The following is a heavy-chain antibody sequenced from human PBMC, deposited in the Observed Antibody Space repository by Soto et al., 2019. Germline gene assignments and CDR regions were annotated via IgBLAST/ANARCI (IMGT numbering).Heavy chain of an antibody. D-gene: IGHD3-10*01. CDR2: ITFSGVNR. V-gene: IGHV3-23*01. Sequence: EVQLLASGGGLVQPGGSLRLSCAASGFTFSSYAMNWVRQAPGKGLEWVSTITFSGVNRHYPDSVKGRFTISRDNSKNTLYLQMNSLRAEDTAIYYCAKVGSGSYSAHSWGQGTLVTVSS. CDR3: AKVGSGSYSAHS. J-gene: IGHJ4*02. CDR1: GFTFSSYA.